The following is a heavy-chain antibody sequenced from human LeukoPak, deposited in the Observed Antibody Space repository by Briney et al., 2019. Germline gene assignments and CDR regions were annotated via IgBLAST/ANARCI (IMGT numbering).Heavy chain of an antibody. Sequence: GGSLRLSCAASGFTFSSYSMNWVRQAPGKGLEWVSSISSSSSYIYYADSVKGRFTISRDNAKNSLYLQMNSLRAEDTAVYYCARGFAESTPGYFDYWGQGTLVTVSS. CDR3: ARGFAESTPGYFDY. J-gene: IGHJ4*02. D-gene: IGHD2-15*01. V-gene: IGHV3-21*01. CDR1: GFTFSSYS. CDR2: ISSSSSYI.